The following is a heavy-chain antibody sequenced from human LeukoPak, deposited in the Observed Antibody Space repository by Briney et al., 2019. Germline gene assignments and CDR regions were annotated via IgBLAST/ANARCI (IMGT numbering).Heavy chain of an antibody. CDR2: ISSSSSTI. J-gene: IGHJ4*02. V-gene: IGHV3-48*01. Sequence: GGSLRLSCAASGFTFSSYRMNWVRQAPGKGLEWVSYISSSSSTIYYADSVKGRITISRDNAKNSLYLQMNSLRAEDTAIYYCAKLQTAVVPAATLRFDSWGQGTLVTVSS. CDR1: GFTFSSYR. CDR3: AKLQTAVVPAATLRFDS. D-gene: IGHD2-2*01.